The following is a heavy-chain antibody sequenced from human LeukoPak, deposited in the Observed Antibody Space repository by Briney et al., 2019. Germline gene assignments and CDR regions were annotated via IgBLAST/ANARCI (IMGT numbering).Heavy chain of an antibody. D-gene: IGHD3-10*01. CDR1: GFTFSSYT. J-gene: IGHJ4*02. Sequence: GGSLRLSCAASGFTFSSYTMNWVRQAPGKGLEWVSSISSSSSYIYYADSVKGRFTISRDNAKNSLSLQMNSLRAEDTAVYYCARDDVWGSGFHDYWGQGTVVTVSS. CDR3: ARDDVWGSGFHDY. V-gene: IGHV3-21*01. CDR2: ISSSSSYI.